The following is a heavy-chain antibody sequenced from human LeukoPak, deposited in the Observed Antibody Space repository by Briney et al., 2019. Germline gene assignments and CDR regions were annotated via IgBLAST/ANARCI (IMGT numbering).Heavy chain of an antibody. J-gene: IGHJ6*02. CDR2: IYPGDSDT. V-gene: IGHV5-51*01. D-gene: IGHD5-18*01. Sequence: GESLKISCKGSGYSFTSYWIGWVRQMPGKGLEWMGIIYPGDSDTRYSPSFQGQVTISADKSIGTAYLQWSSLKASDTAMYYCARRSLGGYSAARGGYGMDVWGQGTTVTVSS. CDR1: GYSFTSYW. CDR3: ARRSLGGYSAARGGYGMDV.